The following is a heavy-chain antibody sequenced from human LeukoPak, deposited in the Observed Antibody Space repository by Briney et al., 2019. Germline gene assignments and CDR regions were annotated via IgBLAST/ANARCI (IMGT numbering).Heavy chain of an antibody. J-gene: IGHJ6*03. V-gene: IGHV1-2*02. CDR3: ARAGQYYYYYMDV. CDR1: GYTFTGYY. Sequence: ASVKVSCKASGYTFTGYYMHWVRQAAGQGPEWMGWINPNSGGTNYAQKFQGRVTMTRETSISTAYMELSRLRSDDTAVYYCARAGQYYYYYMDVWGKGTTVTVSS. CDR2: INPNSGGT.